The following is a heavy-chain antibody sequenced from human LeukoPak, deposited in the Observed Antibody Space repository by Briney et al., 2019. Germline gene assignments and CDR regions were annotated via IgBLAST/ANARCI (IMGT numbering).Heavy chain of an antibody. CDR1: GYRFSDYY. V-gene: IGHV1-2*06. Sequence: GGSVRVSCKASGYRFSDYYMHWVRQAPGQGLEWMGRINTIRGRTGFAEKFRGRVTMTRDTSISTAYMELSGLRSDDTAVYYCARDVYHCGGYLYNYYYGMDVWGQGTTVTVSS. CDR3: ARDVYHCGGYLYNYYYGMDV. J-gene: IGHJ6*02. D-gene: IGHD2-21*01. CDR2: INTIRGRT.